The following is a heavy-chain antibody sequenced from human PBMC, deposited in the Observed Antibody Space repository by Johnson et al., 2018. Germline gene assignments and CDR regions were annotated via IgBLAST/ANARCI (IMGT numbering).Heavy chain of an antibody. Sequence: EVQLVESGGGLVQXGGSXRLXCEATGLSFSSYSLNWVRQAPGKGLEWISYISSSSRTIYYADSVKGRFTISRDDAKNSLYLQMNSLRAEDTAVYYCARVTTDFYDSSGYGFQHWGQGTLVTVSS. CDR3: ARVTTDFYDSSGYGFQH. J-gene: IGHJ1*01. V-gene: IGHV3-48*01. CDR1: GLSFSSYS. D-gene: IGHD3-22*01. CDR2: ISSSSRTI.